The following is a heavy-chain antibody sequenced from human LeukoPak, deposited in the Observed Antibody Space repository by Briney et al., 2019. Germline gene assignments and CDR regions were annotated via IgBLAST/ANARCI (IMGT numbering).Heavy chain of an antibody. J-gene: IGHJ4*02. V-gene: IGHV3-23*01. CDR1: GFTFSSYA. D-gene: IGHD3-22*01. CDR3: AKERSYYDSSGYLDY. CDR2: ISGSGGST. Sequence: GGSLRLSCAASGFTFSSYAMSWVRQAPGKGLEWVSAISGSGGSTYCADSVKGRFTISRDNSKNTLYLQMNSLRAEDTAVYYCAKERSYYDSSGYLDYWGQGTLVTVSS.